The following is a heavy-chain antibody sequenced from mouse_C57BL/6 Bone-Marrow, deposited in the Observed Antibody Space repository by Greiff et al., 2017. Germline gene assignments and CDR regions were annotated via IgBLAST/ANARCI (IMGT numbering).Heavy chain of an antibody. CDR3: TRTGFYAMDY. V-gene: IGHV1-15*01. Sequence: VQLQQSGAELVRPGASVTLSCKASGYTFTDYEMHWVKQTPVHGLEWIGAIDPETGGNAYNQKFKGKAILTADQAYITAYMERRSLTSEDSAVYYCTRTGFYAMDYWGQGTSVTVSS. J-gene: IGHJ4*01. CDR1: GYTFTDYE. CDR2: IDPETGGN.